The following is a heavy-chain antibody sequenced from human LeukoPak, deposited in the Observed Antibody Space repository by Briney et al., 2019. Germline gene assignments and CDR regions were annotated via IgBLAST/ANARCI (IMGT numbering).Heavy chain of an antibody. D-gene: IGHD3-10*01. V-gene: IGHV4-59*01. CDR3: ARLRITMVRGVDDYYGMDV. Sequence: SETLSLTCTVSGGSISSYYWTWIRQSPGKRLEWIGYRYSSGSANYNPSLGSRVTISIDASKNQISLRLSSVTAADTAVYYCARLRITMVRGVDDYYGMDVWGQGTTVTVSS. J-gene: IGHJ6*02. CDR1: GGSISSYY. CDR2: RYSSGSA.